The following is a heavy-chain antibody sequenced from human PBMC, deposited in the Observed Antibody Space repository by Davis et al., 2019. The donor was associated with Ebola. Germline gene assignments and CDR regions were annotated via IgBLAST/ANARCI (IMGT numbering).Heavy chain of an antibody. Sequence: PGGSLRLSCAVSRGSISSHFWSWIRQSPGPGLEWIGSIFYTGSTNLNPSLRSRVTLSVDRPKNQFSLNLTSVTAADTAVYFCARQPRSTRSPEYYHGLDVWGQGTTVVVAS. V-gene: IGHV4-59*11. CDR2: IFYTGST. CDR3: ARQPRSTRSPEYYHGLDV. J-gene: IGHJ6*02. CDR1: RGSISSHF. D-gene: IGHD3-16*01.